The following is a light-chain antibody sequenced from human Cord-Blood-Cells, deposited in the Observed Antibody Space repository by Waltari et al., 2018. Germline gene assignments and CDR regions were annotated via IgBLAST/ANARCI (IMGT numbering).Light chain of an antibody. CDR1: QSVLYSSNHKNY. Sequence: DIVMTQSPDSLAVSLVERATINCKSSQSVLYSSNHKNYLAWYQQKPEQPPKLLIYWAATRESGVPDRFSGSGSGTDFTLTISSLQAEDVAVYYCQQYYSTLPYTFGQGTKLEIK. V-gene: IGKV4-1*01. CDR2: WAA. J-gene: IGKJ2*01. CDR3: QQYYSTLPYT.